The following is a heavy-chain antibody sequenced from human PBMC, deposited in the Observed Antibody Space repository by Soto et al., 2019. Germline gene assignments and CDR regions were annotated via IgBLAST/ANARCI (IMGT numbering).Heavy chain of an antibody. CDR2: IYYSGST. D-gene: IGHD2-2*01. J-gene: IGHJ5*02. V-gene: IGHV4-59*08. Sequence: SETLSLTCTVSGGSISSYYWSWIRQPPGKGLEWIGYIYYSGSTNYNPSLKSRVTISVDTSKNQVSLKLSSVTAADTAVYYCARHTPVFCSSTSCYGFDPWGQGTLVTVSS. CDR3: ARHTPVFCSSTSCYGFDP. CDR1: GGSISSYY.